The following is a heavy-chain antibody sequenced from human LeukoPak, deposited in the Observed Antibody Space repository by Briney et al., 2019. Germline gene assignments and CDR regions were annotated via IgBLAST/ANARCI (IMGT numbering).Heavy chain of an antibody. CDR1: GFTFSSYW. CDR3: GRVRQGDADY. V-gene: IGHV3-7*01. CDR2: MDLDGSAK. J-gene: IGHJ4*02. Sequence: PGGSLRLSCAASGFTFSSYWMTWVRQAPGKGLEWVASMDLDGSAKYYMDSVKGRFTISRDNAKNSLFLQMNSLRADDTAVYYCGRVRQGDADYWGQGTLVTVSP. D-gene: IGHD1-26*01.